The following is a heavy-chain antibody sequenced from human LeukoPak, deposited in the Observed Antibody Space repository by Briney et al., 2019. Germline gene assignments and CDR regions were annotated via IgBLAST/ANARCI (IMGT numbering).Heavy chain of an antibody. V-gene: IGHV4-59*01. CDR3: ARDNWNYGSSMDV. D-gene: IGHD1-7*01. CDR2: IYYSGST. J-gene: IGHJ6*02. Sequence: KASENLSLTCSVSDGSISNYYWSWIRQPPGKGLEWIGYIYYSGSTNYNPSLKSRVTISVDTSKNQFSLKLSSVTAADTAVYYCARDNWNYGSSMDVWGQGTTVTVSS. CDR1: DGSISNYY.